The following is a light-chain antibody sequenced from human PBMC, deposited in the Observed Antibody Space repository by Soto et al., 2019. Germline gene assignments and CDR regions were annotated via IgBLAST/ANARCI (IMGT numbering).Light chain of an antibody. CDR3: QQYNNWPT. V-gene: IGKV3-15*01. J-gene: IGKJ1*01. CDR2: GAS. CDR1: QSVYNS. Sequence: ETELTQSPATLSVSPGERATLSCRARQSVYNSLAWYQERPGQAPRLLIYGASTRATGIPARLSGSGSGTEFTLTISSLQSEDSAIYYCQQYNNWPTLGQGTKVDIK.